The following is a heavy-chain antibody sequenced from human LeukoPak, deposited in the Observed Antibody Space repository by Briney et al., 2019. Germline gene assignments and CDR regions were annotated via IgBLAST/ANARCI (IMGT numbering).Heavy chain of an antibody. CDR3: ARRYYYGSGSYYSAYNWFDP. J-gene: IGHJ5*02. D-gene: IGHD3-10*01. Sequence: GESLKISCKGSGSSYTSYWIGWVRQMPGKGLEWMGIIYPGDSDTRYSPSFQGQVTISADKSISTAYLQWSSLKASDTAMYYCARRYYYGSGSYYSAYNWFDPWGQGTLVTVSS. CDR1: GSSYTSYW. V-gene: IGHV5-51*01. CDR2: IYPGDSDT.